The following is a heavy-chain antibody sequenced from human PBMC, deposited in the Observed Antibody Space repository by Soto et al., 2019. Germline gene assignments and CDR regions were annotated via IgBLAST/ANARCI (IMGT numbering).Heavy chain of an antibody. V-gene: IGHV3-53*01. CDR3: ARDLRVRGSQGGYYYYGMDV. CDR1: GFTVSSNY. J-gene: IGHJ6*02. Sequence: GGSLRLSCAASGFTVSSNYMSWVRQAPGKGLEWVSVIYSGGSTYYADSVKGRFTISRDNSKNTLYLQMNSLRAEDTAVYYCARDLRVRGSQGGYYYYGMDVWGQGTTVTVSS. D-gene: IGHD3-10*01. CDR2: IYSGGST.